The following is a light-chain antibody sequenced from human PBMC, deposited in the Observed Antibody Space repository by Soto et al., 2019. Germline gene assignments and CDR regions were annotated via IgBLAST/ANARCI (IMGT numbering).Light chain of an antibody. CDR2: KES. CDR1: HSISDW. CDR3: QHYNSSPMYI. Sequence: DIQMTQSPSTLSASVGDRVTITCRASHSISDWLSWFQQKPGKAPKLLIFKESFLEIGVPSRFSGTGAGTEFTLTISSLQPDDFAPYYCQHYNSSPMYIFGQGTKLEIK. V-gene: IGKV1-5*03. J-gene: IGKJ2*01.